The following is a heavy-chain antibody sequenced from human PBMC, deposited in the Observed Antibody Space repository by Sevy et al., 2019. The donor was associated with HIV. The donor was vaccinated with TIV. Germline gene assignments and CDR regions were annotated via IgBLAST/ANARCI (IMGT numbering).Heavy chain of an antibody. D-gene: IGHD2-21*02. Sequence: GGSLRLSCAASGFTFSSYSMNWVRQAPGKGLEWVSSISSSSSYIYYADSVKGRFTISRDNAKNSLYLQMNSLRAEDTAVYYCARHQGSVVATAILVGGYYYYGMDVWGQGTTVTVSS. J-gene: IGHJ6*02. CDR3: ARHQGSVVATAILVGGYYYYGMDV. V-gene: IGHV3-21*01. CDR1: GFTFSSYS. CDR2: ISSSSSYI.